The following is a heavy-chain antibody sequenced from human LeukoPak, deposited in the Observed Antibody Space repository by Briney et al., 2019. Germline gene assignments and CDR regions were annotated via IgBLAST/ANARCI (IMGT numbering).Heavy chain of an antibody. CDR2: IYYSGST. Sequence: SETLSLTCTVSGGSISSYYWSCIRQPPRKGLEWVGDIYYSGSTNYNPSLKSRVPISVDTSTNQFSLKLSSVTAADTAVYYCASLRIAAAVTFYYYYGMDVWGQGTTVTVSS. J-gene: IGHJ6*02. CDR3: ASLRIAAAVTFYYYYGMDV. CDR1: GGSISSYY. V-gene: IGHV4-59*08. D-gene: IGHD6-13*01.